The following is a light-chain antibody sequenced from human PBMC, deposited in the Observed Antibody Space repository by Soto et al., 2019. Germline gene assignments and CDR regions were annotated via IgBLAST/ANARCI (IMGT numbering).Light chain of an antibody. CDR1: QGIGND. V-gene: IGKV1-17*01. Sequence: IQMTQNPSSLSASIGNRVTITCRASQGIGNDLGWYQQKPGKAPKLLIYAASTLQSGVPSRFSGSGSGTEFTLTISSLQPDDFATYYCQHYNSYSEAFGQGSKVEI. CDR3: QHYNSYSEA. CDR2: AAS. J-gene: IGKJ1*01.